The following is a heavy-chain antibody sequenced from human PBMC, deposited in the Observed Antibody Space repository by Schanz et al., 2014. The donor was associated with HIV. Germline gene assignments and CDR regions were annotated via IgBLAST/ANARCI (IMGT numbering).Heavy chain of an antibody. CDR2: ISHDGSYE. CDR1: GFTFSTYA. D-gene: IGHD2-15*01. CDR3: AKDTFELRNSGVFDW. J-gene: IGHJ4*02. V-gene: IGHV3-30*18. Sequence: QVQLVESGGGVVQPGRSLRLSCAASGFTFSTYAMHWVRQAPGKGLEGEAIISHDGSYEYYADSVKGRFTISRDNSKNRVYLQMNSLRPEDTATYYCAKDTFELRNSGVFDWWGQGTLVTVSS.